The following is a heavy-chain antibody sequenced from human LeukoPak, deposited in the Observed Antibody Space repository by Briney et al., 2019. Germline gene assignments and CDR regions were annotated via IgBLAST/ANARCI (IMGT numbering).Heavy chain of an antibody. Sequence: ASVKLSCKASGYTFTTYALTWLRQSPGHGLEWMGWINTHAGGTSYAQAFKGRFVFSLDSSDNTAYLQMSSLQAEDTAVYYCAKLYSDLLTVPGYWGQGTLLSVS. CDR2: INTHAGGT. CDR3: AKLYSDLLTVPGY. J-gene: IGHJ4*02. V-gene: IGHV7-4-1*02. CDR1: GYTFTTYA. D-gene: IGHD3-9*01.